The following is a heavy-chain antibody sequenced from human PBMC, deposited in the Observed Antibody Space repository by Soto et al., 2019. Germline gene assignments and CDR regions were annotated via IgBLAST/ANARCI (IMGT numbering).Heavy chain of an antibody. J-gene: IGHJ4*02. CDR2: LYSEDTT. CDR1: GFTVSSNY. Sequence: EVQLVESGGGLVQPGGSLRLSCAASGFTVSSNYMSWVRQAPGKGLEWVSVLYSEDTTYYTDSAKGRFTTSRDNSKNTLYPQMDSLRVEDTAVYFCARVGEDYGDSSDYWGQGTLVPVSS. CDR3: ARVGEDYGDSSDY. V-gene: IGHV3-66*01. D-gene: IGHD4-17*01.